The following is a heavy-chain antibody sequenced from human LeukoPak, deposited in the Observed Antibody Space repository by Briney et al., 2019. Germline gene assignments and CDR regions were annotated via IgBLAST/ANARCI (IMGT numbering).Heavy chain of an antibody. Sequence: GASVKVSCKASGYTFTSYGISWVRQAPGQGLEWMGWISAYNGNTNYAQKLQGRVTMTTHTSKSTAYMELRSLRSDDTAVYYCARDSGLSGGSWPLDYWGQGTLVTVSS. V-gene: IGHV1-18*01. D-gene: IGHD2-15*01. CDR2: ISAYNGNT. J-gene: IGHJ4*02. CDR3: ARDSGLSGGSWPLDY. CDR1: GYTFTSYG.